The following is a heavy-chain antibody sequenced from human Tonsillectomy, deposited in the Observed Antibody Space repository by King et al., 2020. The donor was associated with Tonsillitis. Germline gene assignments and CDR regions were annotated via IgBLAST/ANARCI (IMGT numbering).Heavy chain of an antibody. J-gene: IGHJ4*02. CDR2: IDQDGRLK. CDR1: GFTFRRYW. Sequence: VQLVESGGGLVQPGGSLRLSCAASGFTFRRYWMSWVRQAPGKGLEWVANIDQDGRLKWYVDSVRGRFIISRDNAKNSMYLQMNDMRAGDTAVYFCAREGSGDCSDYWGYWGQGTLVAVSS. V-gene: IGHV3-7*03. D-gene: IGHD4-11*01. CDR3: AREGSGDCSDYWGY.